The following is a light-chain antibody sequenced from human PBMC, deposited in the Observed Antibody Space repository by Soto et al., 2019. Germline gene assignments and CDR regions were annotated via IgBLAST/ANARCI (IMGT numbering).Light chain of an antibody. Sequence: QSVLPLAPSASGTPGPRVTLSCSGSSSNIGSNYVYWYQQLPGPAPRLLLHRNNQRPSGVPDRFSGSKSGNAASLDISGLRSEDEAEYYCAAWDDSLSGRYVFGTGTNLTVL. J-gene: IGLJ1*01. CDR1: SSNIGSNY. CDR2: RNN. CDR3: AAWDDSLSGRYV. V-gene: IGLV1-47*01.